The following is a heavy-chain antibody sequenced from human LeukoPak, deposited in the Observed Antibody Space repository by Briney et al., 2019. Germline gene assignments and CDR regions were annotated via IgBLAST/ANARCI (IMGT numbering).Heavy chain of an antibody. CDR2: IYYSGST. CDR3: ARVEMATIRY. V-gene: IGHV4-59*08. D-gene: IGHD5-24*01. J-gene: IGHJ4*02. CDR1: GGSISSYY. Sequence: SETLSLTCTVSGGSISSYYWSWIRQPPGKGLEWIGYIYYSGSTYYNPSLKSRVTISVDTSKNQFSLKLSSVTAADTAVYYCARVEMATIRYWGQGTLVTVSS.